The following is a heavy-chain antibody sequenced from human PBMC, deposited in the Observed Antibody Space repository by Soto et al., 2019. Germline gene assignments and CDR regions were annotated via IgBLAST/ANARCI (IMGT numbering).Heavy chain of an antibody. CDR3: ARDQGVVVTADNWFDP. CDR1: GGSITDYS. Sequence: ETLSLTCTVSGGSITDYSWVWIRQPSGKGLEWIGRIFSSGSTNYNPSLKGRITMSLDTFKNQFSLKLNSATATDTAVYFCARDQGVVVTADNWFDPWGQGILVTVSS. V-gene: IGHV4-4*07. CDR2: IFSSGST. J-gene: IGHJ5*02. D-gene: IGHD2-21*02.